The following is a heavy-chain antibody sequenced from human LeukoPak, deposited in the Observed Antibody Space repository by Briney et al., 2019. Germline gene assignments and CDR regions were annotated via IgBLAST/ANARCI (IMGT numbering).Heavy chain of an antibody. J-gene: IGHJ4*02. Sequence: PGGSLRLSCEASGFTFSSYAMSWVRQAPGKGLEWVSTIIASGGRTYYADSIKGRFTISRDNSKNTLYLQMNSLRAEDTAVYYCARVGEVRGVSFDYWGQGTLVTVSS. V-gene: IGHV3-23*01. CDR1: GFTFSSYA. CDR3: ARVGEVRGVSFDY. CDR2: IIASGGRT. D-gene: IGHD3-10*01.